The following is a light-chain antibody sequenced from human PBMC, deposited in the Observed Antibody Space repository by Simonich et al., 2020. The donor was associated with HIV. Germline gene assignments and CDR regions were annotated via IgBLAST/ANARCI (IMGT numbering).Light chain of an antibody. J-gene: IGKJ1*01. CDR2: KAS. Sequence: DIQMTQSPSTLSASVGDRVIITCRAIQSISSWLAWYQQKPGKAPKLLIYKASSLESGVPSRFSGSGSGTEFTLTISSLQPDDFANYYCQQYHSYPWTFGQGTKVEIK. CDR3: QQYHSYPWT. CDR1: QSISSW. V-gene: IGKV1-5*03.